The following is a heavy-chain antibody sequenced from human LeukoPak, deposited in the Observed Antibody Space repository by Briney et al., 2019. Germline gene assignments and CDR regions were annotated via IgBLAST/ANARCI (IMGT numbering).Heavy chain of an antibody. CDR1: GGSISSYC. CDR3: ATSHDVKTAPYDL. V-gene: IGHV4-4*09. D-gene: IGHD2-21*01. J-gene: IGHJ5*02. CDR2: IFTSGRT. Sequence: SETLSLTCTVSGGSISSYCWSWVRQSPGKGLEWIGYIFTSGRTDYNPSLKSRVTMSVDTSKNQLSMELRFLTAADTAVYYCATSHDVKTAPYDLWGQGTLVTVSS.